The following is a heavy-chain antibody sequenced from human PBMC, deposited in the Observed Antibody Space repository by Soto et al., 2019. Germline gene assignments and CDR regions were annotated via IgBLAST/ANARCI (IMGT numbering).Heavy chain of an antibody. J-gene: IGHJ6*03. CDR3: ASGGGNWNYNYYYMDV. CDR2: IIPILGIA. D-gene: IGHD1-20*01. V-gene: IGHV1-69*02. Sequence: SVKVSCKASGGTFSSYTISWVRQAPGQGLEWMGRIIPILGIANYAQKFQGRVTITADKSTSTAYMELSSLRSEDTAVYYCASGGGNWNYNYYYMDVWGKGTTVTVSS. CDR1: GGTFSSYT.